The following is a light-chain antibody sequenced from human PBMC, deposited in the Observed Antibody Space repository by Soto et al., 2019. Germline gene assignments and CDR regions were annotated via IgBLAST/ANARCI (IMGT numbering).Light chain of an antibody. CDR1: QSISRW. V-gene: IGKV1-5*01. CDR2: DAT. J-gene: IGKJ1*01. CDR3: QQYKSYWT. Sequence: DIQMTQSPSTLSASVGDRVTITCRAAQSISRWLAWYRQKPGKAPKVLIYDATSLQSGVPSRFSGSGSGTEFTLTISSLQPDDFGTYYCQQYKSYWTFGQGTKVDI.